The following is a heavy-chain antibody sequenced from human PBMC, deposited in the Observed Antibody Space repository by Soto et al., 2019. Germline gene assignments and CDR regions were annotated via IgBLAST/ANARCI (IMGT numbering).Heavy chain of an antibody. D-gene: IGHD2-2*03. CDR1: GFTFSSYG. Sequence: QVQLVESGGGVVQPGRSLRLSCAASGFTFSSYGMHWVRQAPGKGLEWVAVISYDGSNKYYADSVKGRFTISRDNSKNTLYLQMNSLRAEDTAVYDCAKDLAREWILPWMDVWGQGTTVTVSS. CDR3: AKDLAREWILPWMDV. J-gene: IGHJ6*02. V-gene: IGHV3-30*18. CDR2: ISYDGSNK.